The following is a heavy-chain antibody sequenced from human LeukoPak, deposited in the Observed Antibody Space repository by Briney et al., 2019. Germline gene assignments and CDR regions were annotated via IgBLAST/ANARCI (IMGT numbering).Heavy chain of an antibody. V-gene: IGHV3-53*05. Sequence: GGSLRLSCAASGFTVSSNYMSWVRQAPGKGLEWVSVIYSGGSTYYADAVKGRFTIHRDNSKNTLYLQMNSLRAEDTAVYYCVVAVAGGPFDYWGQGTLVTVSS. J-gene: IGHJ4*02. CDR3: VVAVAGGPFDY. CDR1: GFTVSSNY. D-gene: IGHD6-19*01. CDR2: IYSGGST.